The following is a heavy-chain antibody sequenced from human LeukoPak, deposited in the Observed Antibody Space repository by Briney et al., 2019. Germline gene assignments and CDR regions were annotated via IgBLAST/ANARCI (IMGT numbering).Heavy chain of an antibody. CDR1: GFTFDDYA. J-gene: IGHJ4*02. D-gene: IGHD2-21*01. CDR3: AKDMLLGDEASDY. Sequence: GGSLRLSCAASGFTFDDYAMHWVRQAPGKGLEWVSGISWNSGSIGYADSVKGRFTISRDNAKNSLYLQMNSLRAEDTALYYCAKDMLLGDEASDYWGQGTLVTVSS. CDR2: ISWNSGSI. V-gene: IGHV3-9*01.